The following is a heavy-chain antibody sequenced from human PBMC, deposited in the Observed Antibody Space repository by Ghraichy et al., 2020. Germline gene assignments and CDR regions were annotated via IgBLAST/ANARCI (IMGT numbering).Heavy chain of an antibody. J-gene: IGHJ6*02. D-gene: IGHD1-1*01. CDR1: GYTFTSYG. Sequence: ASVKVSCKASGYTFTSYGISWVRQAPGQGLEWMGWISAYNGNTNYAQKLQGRVTMTTDTSTSTAYMELRSLRSDDTAVYYCARRYISLDYYYYGMDVWGQGTTVTVSS. CDR3: ARRYISLDYYYYGMDV. CDR2: ISAYNGNT. V-gene: IGHV1-18*01.